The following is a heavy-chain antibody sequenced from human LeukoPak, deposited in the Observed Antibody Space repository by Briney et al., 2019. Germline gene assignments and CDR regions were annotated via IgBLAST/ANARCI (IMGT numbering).Heavy chain of an antibody. CDR3: VKDLGGNYDY. CDR1: GFTFSSYW. CDR2: IDYDGSIT. Sequence: GGSLRLSCAASGFTFSSYWIHGVRQVLGKGLVWVSRIDYDGSITNYADSVKGRFPISRDNARNTLYLQMNSLRVDATAVYYCVKDLGGNYDYWGQGTLVTVSS. V-gene: IGHV3-74*01. D-gene: IGHD1-7*01. J-gene: IGHJ4*02.